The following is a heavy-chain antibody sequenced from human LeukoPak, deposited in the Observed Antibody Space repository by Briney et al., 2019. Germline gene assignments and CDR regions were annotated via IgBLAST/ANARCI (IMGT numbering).Heavy chain of an antibody. J-gene: IGHJ4*02. CDR3: ASSVYHTYYYDSSGYFDY. CDR1: GYTFTGYY. V-gene: IGHV1-2*06. CDR2: INPNSGGT. D-gene: IGHD3-22*01. Sequence: ASVKVSCKASGYTFTGYYMHWVRQAPGQGLEWIGRINPNSGGTNYAQKFQGRVAMTRDTSISTAYMELSRLRSDDTAVYYCASSVYHTYYYDSSGYFDYWGQGTLVTVSS.